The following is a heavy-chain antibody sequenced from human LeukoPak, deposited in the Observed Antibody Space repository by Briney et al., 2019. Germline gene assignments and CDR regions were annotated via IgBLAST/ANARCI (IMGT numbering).Heavy chain of an antibody. Sequence: GESLKISCKSSGYNFATSLIGWVRQMSGKGLEWMGIIYPSDSDTRYSPSFQGQVTISADKSISIAYLQWSSLTASDTAMYYCARRRGHHVDYWGQGTLVTVSS. CDR3: ARRRGHHVDY. CDR2: IYPSDSDT. J-gene: IGHJ4*02. V-gene: IGHV5-51*01. CDR1: GYNFATSL.